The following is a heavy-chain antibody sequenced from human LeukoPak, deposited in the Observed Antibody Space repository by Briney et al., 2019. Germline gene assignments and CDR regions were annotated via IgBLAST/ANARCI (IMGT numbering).Heavy chain of an antibody. J-gene: IGHJ6*03. V-gene: IGHV1-8*01. CDR3: ARAYYDSSGYYYSLYYYMDV. D-gene: IGHD3-22*01. Sequence: GASVKVSCKASGYTFTSYDINWVRQATGQGLEWMGWMNPNSGNTGYAQKLQGRVTMTRNTSISTAYMELSSLRSEDTAVYYCARAYYDSSGYYYSLYYYMDVWGKGTTVTVSS. CDR2: MNPNSGNT. CDR1: GYTFTSYD.